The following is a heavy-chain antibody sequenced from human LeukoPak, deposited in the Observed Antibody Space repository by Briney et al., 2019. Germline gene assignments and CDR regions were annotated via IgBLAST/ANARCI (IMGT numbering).Heavy chain of an antibody. D-gene: IGHD1-26*01. CDR1: GYTFTSYY. CDR3: ARDWILGDYYYGMDV. Sequence: ASVEVSCKASGYTFTSYYMHWVRQAPGQGLEWMGIINPSGGSTSYAQKFQGRVTMTRDTSTSTVYMELSSLRSEDTAVYYCARDWILGDYYYGMDVWGQGTTVTVSS. CDR2: INPSGGST. J-gene: IGHJ6*02. V-gene: IGHV1-46*01.